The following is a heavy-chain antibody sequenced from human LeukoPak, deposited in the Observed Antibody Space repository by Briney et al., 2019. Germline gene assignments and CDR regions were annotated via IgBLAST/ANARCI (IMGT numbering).Heavy chain of an antibody. CDR3: ARDPSNTSGYQIYFDY. D-gene: IGHD3-3*01. CDR1: GYTFTSYY. V-gene: IGHV1-18*04. Sequence: GASVKVSCKASGYTFTSYYMHWVRQAPGQGLEWMGWISAYNGDTHYAQKLQGRITMTTDTSTSTAYMELRSLRSDDTAVYYCARDPSNTSGYQIYFDYWGQGTLVTVSS. CDR2: ISAYNGDT. J-gene: IGHJ4*02.